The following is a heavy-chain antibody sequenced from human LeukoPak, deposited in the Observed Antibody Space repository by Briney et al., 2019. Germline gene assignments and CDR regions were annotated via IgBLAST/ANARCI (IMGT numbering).Heavy chain of an antibody. CDR1: GGSVSSGTYY. J-gene: IGHJ4*02. V-gene: IGHV4-61*01. CDR2: IYYGGST. D-gene: IGHD5-24*01. Sequence: SETLSLTCTFSGGSVSSGTYYWTWIRQPPGQGLEWIGYIYYGGSTNYNPSLKTRVTISVDTSKNQFSLKLSSVTAADTAVYYCARGIRWLQLSYFDYWGQGTLVTVSS. CDR3: ARGIRWLQLSYFDY.